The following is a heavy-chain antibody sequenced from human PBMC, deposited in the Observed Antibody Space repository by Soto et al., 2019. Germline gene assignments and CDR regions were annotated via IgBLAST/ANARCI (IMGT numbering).Heavy chain of an antibody. Sequence: EVQLVESGGGLVKPGGSLRLSCAASGFTFSNVWMNWVRQAPGKGLEWVGRTKSKTDGGTTDYAAPVKGRFTISRDDSKDPLYLQMNSLTTEDTAVYYRATGWYFDLWGRGTLVTVSS. J-gene: IGHJ2*01. CDR3: ATGWYFDL. CDR2: TKSKTDGGTT. V-gene: IGHV3-15*07. CDR1: GFTFSNVW.